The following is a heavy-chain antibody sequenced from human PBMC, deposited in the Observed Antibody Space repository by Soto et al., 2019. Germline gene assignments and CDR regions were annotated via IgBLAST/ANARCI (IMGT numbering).Heavy chain of an antibody. V-gene: IGHV3-23*01. D-gene: IGHD7-27*01. CDR1: GFTFSSYT. Sequence: EVQLLESGGGLVQPGGSLRLSCAAAGFTFSSYTMSWVRQGPGKGLEWLSGISSSGGSTVYADSVKGRFTISRDNFKNTLSLQMNSLRAEDTAVYYCAKGWGDYWGQGTPVTVSS. J-gene: IGHJ4*02. CDR2: ISSSGGST. CDR3: AKGWGDY.